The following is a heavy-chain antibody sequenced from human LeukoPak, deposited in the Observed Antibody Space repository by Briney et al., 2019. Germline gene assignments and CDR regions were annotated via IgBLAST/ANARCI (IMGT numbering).Heavy chain of an antibody. V-gene: IGHV3-15*01. Sequence: PGGSLRLSCTASGFTLFTFNNAWMSWGRPTPGKGLEWIGRIKSKSDGGTTDYTAPVKGRFSISRDDSKNTVYLQVNSLKTEDTAVYYCTTDLLDYWGQGTLVTVSS. CDR2: IKSKSDGGTT. CDR3: TTDLLDY. J-gene: IGHJ4*02. CDR1: GFTLFTFNNAW.